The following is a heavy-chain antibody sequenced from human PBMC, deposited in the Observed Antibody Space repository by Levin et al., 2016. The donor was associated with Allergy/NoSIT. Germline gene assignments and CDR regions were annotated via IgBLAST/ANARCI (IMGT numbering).Heavy chain of an antibody. D-gene: IGHD3-22*01. V-gene: IGHV3-23*01. Sequence: GGSLRLSCAASGFTFRSYAMSWVRQAPGKGLEWVSVISGSGGTTYYADSVKGRFTISRDNSKNTLYLQMSSLRAEDTAVYYCAKGTANFYDSSGYPTSICENWGQGTLVTVSS. CDR3: AKGTANFYDSSGYPTSICEN. J-gene: IGHJ4*02. CDR2: ISGSGGTT. CDR1: GFTFRSYA.